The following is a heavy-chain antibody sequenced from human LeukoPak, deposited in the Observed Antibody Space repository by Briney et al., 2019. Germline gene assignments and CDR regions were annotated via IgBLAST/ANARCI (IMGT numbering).Heavy chain of an antibody. CDR1: GFPFTSHW. Sequence: PGGSLRLSCAPSGFPFTSHWMSWLRQAPGRGLEWVANIKEDATETYYVDSVKGRFTISRDNAKNVLYLQMNSLGLEDTAVYYFARNNFWRFEFWGQETVVTVS. CDR2: IKEDATET. CDR3: ARNNFWRFEF. V-gene: IGHV3-7*01. D-gene: IGHD3-3*01. J-gene: IGHJ4*02.